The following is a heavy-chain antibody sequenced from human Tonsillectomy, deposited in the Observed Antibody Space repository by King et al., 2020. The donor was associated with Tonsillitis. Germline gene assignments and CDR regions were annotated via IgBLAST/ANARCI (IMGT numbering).Heavy chain of an antibody. CDR2: IIPTLAIA. J-gene: IGHJ4*02. D-gene: IGHD3/OR15-3a*01. CDR3: ARDDQFVDPRAFDY. V-gene: IGHV1-69*04. Sequence: QLVQSGAEVKKPGASVKVSCKASGDTFSSYVISWVRQAPGQGLEWMGRIIPTLAIANYAQKFQGRVTITADKSTSTAYMELSSLRAEDTAVYYCARDDQFVDPRAFDYWGQGTLVTVSS. CDR1: GDTFSSYV.